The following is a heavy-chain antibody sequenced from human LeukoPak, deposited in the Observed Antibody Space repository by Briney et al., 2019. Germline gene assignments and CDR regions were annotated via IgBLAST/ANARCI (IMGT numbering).Heavy chain of an antibody. CDR3: AKDPWANYYFDY. CDR1: GFTFSSYG. V-gene: IGHV3-30*02. J-gene: IGHJ4*02. CDR2: IRYDGSNK. Sequence: GGSLRLSCAPSGFTFSSYGMHWVRQAPGKGLEWVAFIRYDGSNKYYADSVKGRFTISRDNSKNTLYLQMNSLRAEDTAVYYCAKDPWANYYFDYWGQGTLVTVSS. D-gene: IGHD5-24*01.